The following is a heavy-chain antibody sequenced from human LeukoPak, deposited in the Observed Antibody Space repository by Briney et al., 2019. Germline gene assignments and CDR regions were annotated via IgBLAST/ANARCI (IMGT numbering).Heavy chain of an antibody. J-gene: IGHJ4*02. D-gene: IGHD1-26*01. CDR3: ARDAAQVGYFDY. V-gene: IGHV3-53*01. Sequence: GGSLRLSCAASGFTVSSNYISWVRQAPGNGLEWVSVIYSGGSTYYADSVNGRFTISRDNSKNTLYLQMNSLRAEDTAVYYCARDAAQVGYFDYWCQGTLVTVSS. CDR1: GFTVSSNY. CDR2: IYSGGST.